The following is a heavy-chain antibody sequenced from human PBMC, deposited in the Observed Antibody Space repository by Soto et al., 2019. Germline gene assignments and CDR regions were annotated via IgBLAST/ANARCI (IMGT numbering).Heavy chain of an antibody. CDR2: IYNTGST. CDR1: GGSVSSGSHY. J-gene: IGHJ6*02. D-gene: IGHD6-6*01. V-gene: IGHV4-61*01. Sequence: QVQLKEWGPGLVKPSETLSLTCTVSGGSVSSGSHYWSWIRQPPGKGLEWVGYIYNTGSTNYNPSLKSRVTISVDMSKNQFSLKRRSVTTADTAVYYCARNILHSSSSVYYYYGMDVWGRGTTVTVSS. CDR3: ARNILHSSSSVYYYYGMDV.